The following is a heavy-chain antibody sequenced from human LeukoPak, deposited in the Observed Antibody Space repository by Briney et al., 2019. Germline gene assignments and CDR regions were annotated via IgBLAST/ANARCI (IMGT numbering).Heavy chain of an antibody. CDR1: GFTFSSYA. Sequence: PGGSLRLSCAASGFTFSSYAMHWVRQAPGKGLEWVAVISYEGSNKYYADSVKGRFTISRDNSKNTLYLQMNSLRAEDTAVYYCAKGQQVTMIVVVTLYIDYWGQGTLVTVSS. V-gene: IGHV3-30-3*01. J-gene: IGHJ4*02. D-gene: IGHD3-22*01. CDR2: ISYEGSNK. CDR3: AKGQQVTMIVVVTLYIDY.